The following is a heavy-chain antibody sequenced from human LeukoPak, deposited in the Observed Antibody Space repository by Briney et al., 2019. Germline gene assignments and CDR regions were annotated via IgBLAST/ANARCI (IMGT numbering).Heavy chain of an antibody. CDR1: GGSISSSSYY. CDR3: ARGGYSSGLYYFDY. Sequence: SETLSLTCTVSGGSISSSSYYWGWIRQPPGKGLEWIGSIYYSGSTYYNPSFKSRVTISVDTSKNQFSLKLSSVTAADTAVYYCARGGYSSGLYYFDYWGQGTLVTVSS. D-gene: IGHD6-19*01. CDR2: IYYSGST. V-gene: IGHV4-39*07. J-gene: IGHJ4*02.